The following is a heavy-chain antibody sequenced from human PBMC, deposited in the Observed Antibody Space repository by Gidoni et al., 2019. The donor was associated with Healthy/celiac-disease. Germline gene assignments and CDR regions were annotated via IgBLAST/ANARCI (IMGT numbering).Heavy chain of an antibody. CDR1: GFTFSSYS. Sequence: EVQLVESGGGLVKPGGSLRLSCAASGFTFSSYSMNWVRQAPGKGLEWVSSISSSSSYRYYADSVKGRFTISRDNAKNSLYLQMNSLRAEDTAVYYCARAGGTLDFWSGSPPDYWGQGTLVTVSS. CDR2: ISSSSSYR. J-gene: IGHJ4*02. CDR3: ARAGGTLDFWSGSPPDY. V-gene: IGHV3-21*01. D-gene: IGHD3-3*01.